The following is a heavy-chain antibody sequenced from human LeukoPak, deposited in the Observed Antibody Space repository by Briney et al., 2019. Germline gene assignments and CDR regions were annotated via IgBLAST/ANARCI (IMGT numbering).Heavy chain of an antibody. V-gene: IGHV4-39*01. CDR2: IYYSGST. D-gene: IGHD5-12*01. J-gene: IGHJ4*02. CDR3: ARQVGGYSGPPPTVDY. Sequence: PSETLSLTCTVPGGSISSDSYYWGWIRQPPGQGLEWIGSIYYSGSTYYNPSLKSRVTISVDTTKNQFSQKLSSLTAADTAVYYCARQVGGYSGPPPTVDYWGQGTLVTVSS. CDR1: GGSISSDSYY.